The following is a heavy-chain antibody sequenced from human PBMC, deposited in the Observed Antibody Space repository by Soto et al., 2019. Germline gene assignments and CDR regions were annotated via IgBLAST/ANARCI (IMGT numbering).Heavy chain of an antibody. V-gene: IGHV4-61*01. Sequence: SETLSLTCTVSGGSISSSSYYWSWIRQPPGKGLEWIGYIYYSGSTNYNPSLKSRVTISVDTSKNQFSLKLSSVTAADTAVYYCARGGIAVADYYYYYYMDVWGKGTTVTVSS. D-gene: IGHD6-19*01. CDR3: ARGGIAVADYYYYYYMDV. CDR1: GGSISSSSYY. J-gene: IGHJ6*03. CDR2: IYYSGST.